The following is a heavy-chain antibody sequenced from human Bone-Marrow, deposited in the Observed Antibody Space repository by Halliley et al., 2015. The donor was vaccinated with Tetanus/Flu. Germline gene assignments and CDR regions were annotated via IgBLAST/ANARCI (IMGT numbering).Heavy chain of an antibody. CDR1: GYIFSDSW. J-gene: IGHJ6*02. D-gene: IGHD3-3*01. CDR3: ARGTVSGVVLDV. Sequence: QLVQSGAEVKKPGESLKISCEAFGYIFSDSWIAWVRQMPGKGLEWMGIIFPHDSETRYSPSFEGQVTMSADKSLYTAYLQWSSLRASDSGIYYCARGTVSGVVLDVWGQGTSVTVSS. CDR2: IFPHDSET. V-gene: IGHV5-51*01.